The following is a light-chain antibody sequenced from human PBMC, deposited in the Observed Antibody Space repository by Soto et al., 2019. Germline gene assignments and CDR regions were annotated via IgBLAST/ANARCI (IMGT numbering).Light chain of an antibody. V-gene: IGKV3-20*01. CDR3: QQYGGAPLT. CDR2: GAS. Sequence: EIVLTQSPGTLSLSPGERATLSCRASQSVSSNYLAWYQQRPGQPPRLLISGASSRATGIPDRFSGRGSGTDFTLAISRLEPEDFAVYHCQQYGGAPLTFGQGTKVEIK. J-gene: IGKJ1*01. CDR1: QSVSSNY.